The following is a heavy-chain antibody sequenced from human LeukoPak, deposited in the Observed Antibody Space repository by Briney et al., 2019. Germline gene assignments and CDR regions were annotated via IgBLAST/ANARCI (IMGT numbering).Heavy chain of an antibody. V-gene: IGHV3-30*02. CDR3: ARDFWVFGVVTNKDPFDP. D-gene: IGHD3-3*01. CDR2: IRYDGSNK. J-gene: IGHJ5*02. CDR1: GFTFSSYG. Sequence: GGSLRLSCAASGFTFSSYGMHWVRQAPGKGLEWVAFIRYDGSNKYYADSVKGRFTISRDNSKNTLYLQMNSLRSDDTAVYYCARDFWVFGVVTNKDPFDPWGQGTLVTVSS.